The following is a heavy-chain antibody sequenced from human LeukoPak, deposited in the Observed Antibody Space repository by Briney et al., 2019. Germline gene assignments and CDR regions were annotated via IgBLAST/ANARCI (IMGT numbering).Heavy chain of an antibody. CDR3: ARSRPSTMIVVVPPPVFDY. D-gene: IGHD3-22*01. Sequence: SETLSLTCTVSGGSISSSSYYWGWIRQPPGKGLEWIGRIYYSGSTYYNPSLKSRVTISVDTSKNQFFLKLSSVTAADTAVYYCARSRPSTMIVVVPPPVFDYWGQGTLVTVSS. CDR1: GGSISSSSYY. J-gene: IGHJ4*02. CDR2: IYYSGST. V-gene: IGHV4-39*01.